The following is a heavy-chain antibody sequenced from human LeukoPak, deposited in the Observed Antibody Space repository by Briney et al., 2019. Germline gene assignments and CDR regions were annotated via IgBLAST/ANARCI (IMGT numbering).Heavy chain of an antibody. J-gene: IGHJ4*02. CDR3: ARGGDILTGYCFDY. CDR1: GGSVSGGSYY. V-gene: IGHV4-61*01. Sequence: SETLSLTCTVSGGSVSGGSYYWSWIRQPPGKGLEWIGYIYYSGSTDYNPSLKSRVTMLLDTSKNQFSLKLTSVTAADTAMYYCARGGDILTGYCFDYWGQGTLVTVSS. D-gene: IGHD3-9*01. CDR2: IYYSGST.